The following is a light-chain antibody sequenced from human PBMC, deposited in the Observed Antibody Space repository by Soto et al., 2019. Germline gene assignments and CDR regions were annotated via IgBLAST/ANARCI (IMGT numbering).Light chain of an antibody. CDR2: GAS. CDR3: LQHGSSLYT. J-gene: IGKJ2*01. Sequence: EVVLTQSPCTLSLSPGEIATLSCRASQSLSSSYLASYQQKSGQAPRLLIYGASSSATGIPDRFSGSGSGTDFTLIIIRPEPEDLAVSLCLQHGSSLYTLGQGTKLEMK. CDR1: QSLSSSY. V-gene: IGKV3-20*01.